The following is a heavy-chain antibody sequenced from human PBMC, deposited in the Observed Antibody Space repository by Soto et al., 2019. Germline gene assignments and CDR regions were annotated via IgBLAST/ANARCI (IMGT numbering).Heavy chain of an antibody. CDR1: GGSIGSSSYY. V-gene: IGHV4-39*01. Sequence: SETLSLTCTVSGGSIGSSSYYWGWIRQPPGKGLEWIGSIYYSGGTYYNPSLKSRVTISVDTSKNQFSLKLSSVTAADTAVYYCARHPYSSGWYVRGGWFDPWGQGTLVPVSS. D-gene: IGHD6-19*01. CDR3: ARHPYSSGWYVRGGWFDP. J-gene: IGHJ5*02. CDR2: IYYSGGT.